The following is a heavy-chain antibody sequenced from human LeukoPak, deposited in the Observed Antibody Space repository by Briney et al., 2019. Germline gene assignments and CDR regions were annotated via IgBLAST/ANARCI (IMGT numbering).Heavy chain of an antibody. CDR2: IYTSGST. CDR1: GGSISSGSYY. V-gene: IGHV4-61*02. J-gene: IGHJ4*02. D-gene: IGHD3/OR15-3a*01. Sequence: PSQTLSLTCTVSGGSISSGSYYWSWIRQPAGKGLEWIGRIYTSGSTNYNPSLKSRVTISVDTSKNQFSLKLSSVTAADTAVYYCARAGVLDPFDYWGQGTLVTVSS. CDR3: ARAGVLDPFDY.